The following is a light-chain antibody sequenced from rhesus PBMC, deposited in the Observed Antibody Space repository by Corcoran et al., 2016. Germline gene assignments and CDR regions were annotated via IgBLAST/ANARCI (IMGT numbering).Light chain of an antibody. V-gene: IGKV1-36*02. CDR1: QGISEY. CDR2: GAS. J-gene: IGKJ4*01. Sequence: DIQMTQSPSSLSASVGDRVTITCRASQGISEYVSWHQQKPGKAPKRLIYGASSLESGVPSRFSGSGSWTDFTLSIRSLQPEDFAAYYCLQGYSTPLTFGGGTKVELK. CDR3: LQGYSTPLT.